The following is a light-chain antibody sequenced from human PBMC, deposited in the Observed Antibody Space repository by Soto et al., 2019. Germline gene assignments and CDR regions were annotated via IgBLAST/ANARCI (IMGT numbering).Light chain of an antibody. CDR2: GAS. Sequence: EIVLTQSPGTPSLSPGERATLSCRASQSVSNNYLAWYQQKPGQAPRLLIYGASNRATGIPARFSGSGSGTEFTLTISSLQSEDFAVYYCQQYNNWPRGTFGQGTKVDIK. V-gene: IGKV3D-15*01. J-gene: IGKJ1*01. CDR3: QQYNNWPRGT. CDR1: QSVSNN.